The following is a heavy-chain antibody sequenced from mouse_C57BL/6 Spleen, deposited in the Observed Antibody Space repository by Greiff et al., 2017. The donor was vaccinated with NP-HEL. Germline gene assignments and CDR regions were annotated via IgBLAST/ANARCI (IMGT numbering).Heavy chain of an antibody. D-gene: IGHD2-3*01. CDR3: AMRDWDGSYYAMDY. CDR2: IDPSDSYT. CDR1: GYTFTSYW. Sequence: VQLQQPGAELVKPGASVKLSCKASGYTFTSYWMQWVKQRPGQGLEWIGEIDPSDSYTNYNQKFKGKATLTVDTSSSTAYMQLSSLTSEDSAVYYCAMRDWDGSYYAMDYWGQGTSVTVSS. J-gene: IGHJ4*01. V-gene: IGHV1-50*01.